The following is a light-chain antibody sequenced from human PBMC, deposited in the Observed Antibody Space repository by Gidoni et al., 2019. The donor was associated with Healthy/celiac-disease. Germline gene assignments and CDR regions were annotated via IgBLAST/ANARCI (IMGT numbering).Light chain of an antibody. CDR1: QSVSSSY. Sequence: EIVLTQSPVTLSLSPGERATLSCRASQSVSSSYLAWYQQKPGQAPRLLIYGASSGSGTDFTLTISRLETEDFAVYYCQQYGSSPGFGGXTKVEIK. J-gene: IGKJ4*01. CDR3: QQYGSSPG. CDR2: GAS. V-gene: IGKV3-20*01.